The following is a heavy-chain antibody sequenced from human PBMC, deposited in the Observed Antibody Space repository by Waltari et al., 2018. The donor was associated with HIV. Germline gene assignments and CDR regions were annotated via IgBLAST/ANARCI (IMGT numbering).Heavy chain of an antibody. CDR2: MSTDGNSV. Sequence: EVQLVESGGGLVQPGGPLSLSCAASGFTFRRYWMHWVRQVPGKGLEWILGMSTDGNSVRSADSVKGRFTISRDNTKNTLYLQMNSLRVEDTAVYYCARGSGYYYFDYWGQGTRVTVSS. CDR1: GFTFRRYW. D-gene: IGHD3-22*01. J-gene: IGHJ4*02. V-gene: IGHV3-74*01. CDR3: ARGSGYYYFDY.